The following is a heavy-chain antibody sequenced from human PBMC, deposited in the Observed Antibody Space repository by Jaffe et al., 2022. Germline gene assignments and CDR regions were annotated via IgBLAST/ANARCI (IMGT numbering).Heavy chain of an antibody. Sequence: EVQLVESGGGLVKPGGSLRLSCAASGFTFSSYSMNWVRQAPGKGLEWVSSISSSSSYIYYADSVKGRFTISRDNAKNSLYLQMNSLRAEDTAVYYCAGETGTTGGFDYWGQGTLVTVSS. CDR1: GFTFSSYS. V-gene: IGHV3-21*01. CDR3: AGETGTTGGFDY. J-gene: IGHJ4*02. CDR2: ISSSSSYI. D-gene: IGHD1-7*01.